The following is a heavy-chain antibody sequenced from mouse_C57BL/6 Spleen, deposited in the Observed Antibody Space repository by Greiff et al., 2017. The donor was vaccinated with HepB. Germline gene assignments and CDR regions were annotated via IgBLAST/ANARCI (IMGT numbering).Heavy chain of an antibody. CDR2: IDPSDSYT. J-gene: IGHJ4*01. D-gene: IGHD1-1*01. V-gene: IGHV1-69*01. CDR1: GYTFTSYW. Sequence: VQLQQSGAELVMPGASVKLSCKASGYTFTSYWMHWVKQRPGQGLEWIGEIDPSDSYTNYNQKFKGKSTLTVDKSSSTAYMQLRSLTSEDSAVYYCARPYGSSYDYAMDYWGQGTSVTVSS. CDR3: ARPYGSSYDYAMDY.